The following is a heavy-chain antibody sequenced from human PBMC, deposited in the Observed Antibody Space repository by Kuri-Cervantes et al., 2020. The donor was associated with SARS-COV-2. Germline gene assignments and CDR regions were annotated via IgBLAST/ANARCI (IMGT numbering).Heavy chain of an antibody. Sequence: ASVKVSCKVSGYTLTELSMHWVRQAPGKGLEWMGGFDPEDGETIYAQKFQGRVTMTEDTSTDTAYMELSSLRSEDTAVYYCARGGIVTIRTGSEPPLSWGQGPLVPVSS. CDR1: GYTLTELS. CDR2: FDPEDGET. CDR3: ARGGIVTIRTGSEPPLS. J-gene: IGHJ5*02. V-gene: IGHV1-24*01. D-gene: IGHD3-16*02.